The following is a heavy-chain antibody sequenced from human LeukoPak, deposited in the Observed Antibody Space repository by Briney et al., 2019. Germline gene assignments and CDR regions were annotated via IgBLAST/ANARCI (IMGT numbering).Heavy chain of an antibody. J-gene: IGHJ4*02. CDR2: IYHSGST. CDR1: GYSISSGYY. D-gene: IGHD6-19*01. V-gene: IGHV4-38-2*02. Sequence: SETLSLTCTVSGYSISSGYYWGWIRQPPGKGLEWIGSIYHSGSTYYNPSLKSRVTISVDTSKNQFSLKLTSVTAADTAVYYCATIAVAGDFDYWGQGTLVTVSS. CDR3: ATIAVAGDFDY.